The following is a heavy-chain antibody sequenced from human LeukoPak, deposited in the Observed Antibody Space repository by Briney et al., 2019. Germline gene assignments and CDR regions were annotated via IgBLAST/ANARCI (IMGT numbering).Heavy chain of an antibody. J-gene: IGHJ3*02. Sequence: GEPLKISWKGSGYSFTNYWIVWVRQMPGKGLDWTGIIYPGDSDTKYSPSFQGQVTISADKSICTAILQWSSLKASDTAMYYCARQGGIALFSFDIWGQGTMVTVSS. V-gene: IGHV5-51*01. CDR2: IYPGDSDT. CDR1: GYSFTNYW. CDR3: ARQGGIALFSFDI. D-gene: IGHD2/OR15-2a*01.